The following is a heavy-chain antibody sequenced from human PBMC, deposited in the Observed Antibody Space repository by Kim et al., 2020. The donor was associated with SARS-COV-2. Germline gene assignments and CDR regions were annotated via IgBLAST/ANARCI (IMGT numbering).Heavy chain of an antibody. V-gene: IGHV3-23*01. CDR3: AKDGYCSSTSCYPIDY. D-gene: IGHD2-2*03. J-gene: IGHJ4*02. Sequence: GKDRVTNTRDNSKTALYLQMNSLRAEDTAVYYCAKDGYCSSTSCYPIDYWGQGTLVTVSS.